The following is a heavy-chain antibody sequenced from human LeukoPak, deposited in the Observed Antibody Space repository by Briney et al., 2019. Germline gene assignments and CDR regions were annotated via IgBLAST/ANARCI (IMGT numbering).Heavy chain of an antibody. CDR1: GFTFSSYS. V-gene: IGHV3-21*01. CDR3: ARGGLNALEAFDI. J-gene: IGHJ3*02. D-gene: IGHD1-1*01. Sequence: GGSLRLSCAASGFTFSSYSMNWVRQAPGKGLEWVSSISSSSSYIYHADSVKGRFTIPRDNAKNSLYLQMNSLRAEDTAVYYCARGGLNALEAFDIWGQGTLVTVCS. CDR2: ISSSSSYI.